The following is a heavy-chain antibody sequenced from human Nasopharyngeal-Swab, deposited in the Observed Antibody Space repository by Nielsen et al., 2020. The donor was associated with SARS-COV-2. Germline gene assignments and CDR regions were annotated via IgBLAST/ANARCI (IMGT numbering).Heavy chain of an antibody. CDR3: ARGYCSSGSCYAKHYGMDV. CDR2: ISSSSSDI. J-gene: IGHJ6*02. V-gene: IGHV3-21*01. CDR1: GFRDYS. D-gene: IGHD2-15*01. Sequence: GESLKISCVDSGFRDYSMNWVRQAPGTGLEWVSSISSSSSDIYYADSVKGRFTISGDSAKNSLYLQMNNLRAEDTAVYYCARGYCSSGSCYAKHYGMDVWGQGTTVTVSS.